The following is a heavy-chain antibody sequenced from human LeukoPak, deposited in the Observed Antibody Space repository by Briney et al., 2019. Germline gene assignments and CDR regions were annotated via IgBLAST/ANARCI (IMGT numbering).Heavy chain of an antibody. D-gene: IGHD5-18*01. Sequence: QPGGSLRLSCAASGFTFSSYAMHWVRQAPGKGLEWVAVISYDGSNKYYADSVKGRFTISRDNSKNTLYLQMNSLRAEDTAVYYCAKENVDTAMGDWGQGTLVTVSS. V-gene: IGHV3-30-3*01. CDR1: GFTFSSYA. J-gene: IGHJ4*02. CDR2: ISYDGSNK. CDR3: AKENVDTAMGD.